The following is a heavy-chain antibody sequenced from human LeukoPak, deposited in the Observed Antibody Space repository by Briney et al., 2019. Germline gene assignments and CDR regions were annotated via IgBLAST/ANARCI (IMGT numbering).Heavy chain of an antibody. CDR1: GGSISSGSYY. CDR3: ARVGWSFGYTSWYSDP. CDR2: IYTSGST. J-gene: IGHJ2*01. V-gene: IGHV4-61*02. D-gene: IGHD5-24*01. Sequence: SETLSLTCTVSGGSISSGSYYWSWIRQPAGKGLEWIGRIYTSGSTNYNPSLKSRVTISVDTPKNQFSLKLSSVTAADTAVYYCARVGWSFGYTSWYSDPWGRGTLVTVSS.